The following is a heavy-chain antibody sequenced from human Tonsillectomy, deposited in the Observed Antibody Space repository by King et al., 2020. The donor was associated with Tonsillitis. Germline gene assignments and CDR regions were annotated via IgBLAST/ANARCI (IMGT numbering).Heavy chain of an antibody. V-gene: IGHV4-38-2*01. D-gene: IGHD3-22*01. J-gene: IGHJ2*01. CDR2: IFHSGST. CDR1: GYSISSGYY. CDR3: ARVLYDSSGYYYWYFDL. Sequence: VQLQESGPGLVKSSETLSLTCAVSGYSISSGYYWAWIRQPPGKGLEWIGCIFHSGSTYYNPSLESRVTISVDTSKNQFSLKLSSVTAADTAVYYCARVLYDSSGYYYWYFDLWGRGTLVTVSS.